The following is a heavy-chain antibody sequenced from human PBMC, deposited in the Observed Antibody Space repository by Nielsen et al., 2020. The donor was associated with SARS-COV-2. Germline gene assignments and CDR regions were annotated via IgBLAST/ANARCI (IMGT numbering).Heavy chain of an antibody. Sequence: ASVKVSCKVSGGALTLFSMHWVRQAPGKGLEWMGEFDPQDGETSYAQKFQGRVTMTEDTSTDTAYMELSSLRSEDTAVYYCATSYDFWTSGDYWGQGTLVTVSS. V-gene: IGHV1-24*01. D-gene: IGHD3-3*01. CDR2: FDPQDGET. CDR1: GGALTLFS. J-gene: IGHJ4*02. CDR3: ATSYDFWTSGDY.